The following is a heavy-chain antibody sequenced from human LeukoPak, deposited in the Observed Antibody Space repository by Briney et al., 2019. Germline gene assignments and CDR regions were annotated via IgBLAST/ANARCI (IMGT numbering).Heavy chain of an antibody. Sequence: TSETLSLTCAVYGGSFSGYYWSWIRQPPGKGLEWIGEIDHSGSTNYNPSLKSRVTISVDTSKNQFSLKLSSVTAADTAVYYCASKTHSGYDSGWFDPWGQGTLVTVSS. CDR2: IDHSGST. CDR3: ASKTHSGYDSGWFDP. J-gene: IGHJ5*02. D-gene: IGHD5-12*01. CDR1: GGSFSGYY. V-gene: IGHV4-34*01.